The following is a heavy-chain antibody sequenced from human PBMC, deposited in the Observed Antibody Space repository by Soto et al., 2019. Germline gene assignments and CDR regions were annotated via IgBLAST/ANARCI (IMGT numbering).Heavy chain of an antibody. Sequence: PGGSLRLSCAASGFTVISNYMSWVRQAPGKGLEWVSVIYSGGSTYYADSVKGRFTISRDNSKNTLYLQMNSLRAEDTAVYYCARVYMGDLLRFSWEPFVDYWGQGTLVTVS. CDR1: GFTVISNY. CDR3: ARVYMGDLLRFSWEPFVDY. D-gene: IGHD3-10*02. J-gene: IGHJ4*02. V-gene: IGHV3-53*01. CDR2: IYSGGST.